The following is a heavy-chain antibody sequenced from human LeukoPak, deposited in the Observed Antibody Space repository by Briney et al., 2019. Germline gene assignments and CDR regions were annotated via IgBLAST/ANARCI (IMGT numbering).Heavy chain of an antibody. J-gene: IGHJ4*02. V-gene: IGHV4-39*07. Sequence: SETLSLTCTVSGGSISSSSYYWGWIRQPPGKGLEWIGEINHSGSTNYNPSLKSRVTISVDTSKNQFSLKLSSVTAADTAVYYCASVYDSSGYYPFWGQGTLVTVSS. CDR2: INHSGST. CDR3: ASVYDSSGYYPF. D-gene: IGHD3-22*01. CDR1: GGSISSSSYY.